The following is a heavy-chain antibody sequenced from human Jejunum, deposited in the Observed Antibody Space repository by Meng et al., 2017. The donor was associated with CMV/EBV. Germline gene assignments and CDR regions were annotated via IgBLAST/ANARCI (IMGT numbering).Heavy chain of an antibody. CDR3: ARGYFDY. Sequence: SCAASGFTFSSYAMSWVRQAPGKGLECVATITGSAASTYYADSVKGRFTISRDNSKNTLYLQMNSLRAEDTAVYYCARGYFDYWGQGTLVTVSS. V-gene: IGHV3-23*01. CDR2: ITGSAAST. CDR1: GFTFSSYA. J-gene: IGHJ4*02.